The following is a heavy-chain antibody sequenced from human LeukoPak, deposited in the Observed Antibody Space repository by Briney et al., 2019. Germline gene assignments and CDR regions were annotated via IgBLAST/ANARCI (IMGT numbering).Heavy chain of an antibody. J-gene: IGHJ4*02. V-gene: IGHV1-69*13. CDR3: ARGRPVAGIECFDY. Sequence: SVKVSCKASGGTFSSYAISWVRQAPGQGLEWMGGIIPISGTANYAQKFQGRVTITADESTSTAYMELSSLRSEDTAVYYCARGRPVAGIECFDYWGQGTLVTVSS. CDR2: IIPISGTA. D-gene: IGHD6-19*01. CDR1: GGTFSSYA.